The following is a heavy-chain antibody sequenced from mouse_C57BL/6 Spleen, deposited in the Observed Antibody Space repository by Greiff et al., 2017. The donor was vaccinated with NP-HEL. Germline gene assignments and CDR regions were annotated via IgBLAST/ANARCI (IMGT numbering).Heavy chain of an antibody. D-gene: IGHD2-4*01. CDR2: IDPSDSYT. V-gene: IGHV1-50*01. Sequence: VQLQQPGAELVKPGASVKLSCKASGYTFTSYWMQWVKQRPGQGLEWIGEIDPSDSYTNYNQKFKGKATLTVDTSSSTAYMQLSSLTSEDSAVYYCARKDYDYTWGQGTTLTVSS. J-gene: IGHJ2*01. CDR3: ARKDYDYT. CDR1: GYTFTSYW.